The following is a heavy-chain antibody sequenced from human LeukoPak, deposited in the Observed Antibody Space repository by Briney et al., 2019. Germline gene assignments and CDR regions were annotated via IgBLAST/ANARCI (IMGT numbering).Heavy chain of an antibody. Sequence: GGSLRLSCAASGFTFSSYAMSWVRQAPGKGLEWVSAISGSGGSTYYADSVKGRFTISRDNSKNTLYLQMNSLRAEDTAVYYCAKGQIPPYCSSTSCYYYYYMDVWGKGTAVTVSS. CDR2: ISGSGGST. V-gene: IGHV3-23*01. D-gene: IGHD2-2*01. CDR3: AKGQIPPYCSSTSCYYYYYMDV. J-gene: IGHJ6*03. CDR1: GFTFSSYA.